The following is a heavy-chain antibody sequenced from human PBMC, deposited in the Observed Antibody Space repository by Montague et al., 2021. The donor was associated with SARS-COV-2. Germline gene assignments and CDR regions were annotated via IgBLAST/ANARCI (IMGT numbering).Heavy chain of an antibody. CDR1: GGSITRNYY. D-gene: IGHD3-10*01. Sequence: SETLSLTCTVSGGSITRNYYWGWIRQPPGKGLEWVGNIYYSGTTXINPSLESRVTISVDASKNQFSLNLTSVTAADTAVYYCARPLVRGVPEAFDIWGQGALVIVSS. J-gene: IGHJ3*02. CDR3: ARPLVRGVPEAFDI. CDR2: IYYSGTT. V-gene: IGHV4-39*01.